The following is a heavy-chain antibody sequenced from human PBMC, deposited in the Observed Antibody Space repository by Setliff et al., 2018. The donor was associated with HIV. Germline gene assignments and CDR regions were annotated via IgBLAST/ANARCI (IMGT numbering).Heavy chain of an antibody. CDR2: ISWNSGSI. CDR1: GFTFDDYA. D-gene: IGHD3-22*01. CDR3: ASSRPPDDSSGYLDH. Sequence: GGSLRLSCAASGFTFDDYAMHWVRQAPGKGLEWVSGISWNSGSIGYADSVKGRFTISRDNSKNTLYLQMNSLRVEDTAIYYCASSRPPDDSSGYLDHWGQGTLVTVSS. V-gene: IGHV3-9*01. J-gene: IGHJ4*01.